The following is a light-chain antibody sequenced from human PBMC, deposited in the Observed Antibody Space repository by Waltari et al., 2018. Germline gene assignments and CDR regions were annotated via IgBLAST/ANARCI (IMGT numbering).Light chain of an antibody. CDR2: WES. CDR3: QQYYTTPFT. V-gene: IGKV4-1*01. J-gene: IGKJ3*01. Sequence: DIVMTQSPDSLALPVGESASINCKSSQSVLYWSNNKNDLAWYQQKPGQAPKLLIYWESDLDSGVPDRFSGVRFGSAFTLPISILQAEDVAVYYWQQYYTTPFTFGPGTIV. CDR1: QSVLYWSNNKND.